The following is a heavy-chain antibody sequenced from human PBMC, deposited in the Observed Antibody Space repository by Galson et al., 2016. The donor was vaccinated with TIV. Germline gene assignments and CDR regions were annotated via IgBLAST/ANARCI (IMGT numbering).Heavy chain of an antibody. CDR3: GRESTDYAGNS. Sequence: TLSLTCTVSGGSISNADYYWSWIRQPPGKGLEWIGYIYYRGSAYYSTSLKSRVTISIDRSKNRFSLKLNSVTAADTTVYYCGRESTDYAGNSWGQGILVTVSS. CDR1: GGSISNADYY. J-gene: IGHJ4*02. V-gene: IGHV4-30-4*01. D-gene: IGHD4-23*01. CDR2: IYYRGSA.